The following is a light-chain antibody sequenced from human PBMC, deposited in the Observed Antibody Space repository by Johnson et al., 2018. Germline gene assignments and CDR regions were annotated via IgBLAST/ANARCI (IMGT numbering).Light chain of an antibody. CDR3: GTWDSSLSAGNG. V-gene: IGLV1-51*02. CDR2: ENN. CDR1: SSNIGNNY. J-gene: IGLJ1*01. Sequence: QSVLTQPPSVSAAPGQKVTISCSGSSSNIGNNYVSWYQQLPGTAPKLLIYENNKRPSGIPDRFSGSKSGTSATLGITGLQTGDEADYYCGTWDSSLSAGNGSGTGAKVTGL.